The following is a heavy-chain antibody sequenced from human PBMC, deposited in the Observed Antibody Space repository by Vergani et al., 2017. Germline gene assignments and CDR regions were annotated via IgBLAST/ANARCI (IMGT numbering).Heavy chain of an antibody. V-gene: IGHV4-4*03. CDR2: IYHSGST. CDR1: GGSISSSNW. J-gene: IGHJ3*02. D-gene: IGHD1-26*01. Sequence: QVQLQESGPGLVKPPGTLSLTCAVSGGSISSSNWWSWVRQPPGKGLEWIGAIYHSGSTNYNPSLKSRVTISVDKSKNQSSLKLRSVTAADTAVYYWARDGVGATTFDSWGQGTMVTVSS. CDR3: ARDGVGATTFDS.